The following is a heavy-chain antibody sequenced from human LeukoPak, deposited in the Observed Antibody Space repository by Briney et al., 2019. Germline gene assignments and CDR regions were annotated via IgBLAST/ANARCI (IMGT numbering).Heavy chain of an antibody. D-gene: IGHD5-18*01. CDR2: INPNSDGT. V-gene: IGHV1-2*06. Sequence: ASVEVSCKASGYTFTGYYMHWVRQAPGQGLEWMGRINPNSDGTNYAQKFQGRVTMTRDTSISTAYMELSRLRSGDTAVYYCAREDTATGAFDIWGQGTMVTVSS. CDR3: AREDTATGAFDI. CDR1: GYTFTGYY. J-gene: IGHJ3*02.